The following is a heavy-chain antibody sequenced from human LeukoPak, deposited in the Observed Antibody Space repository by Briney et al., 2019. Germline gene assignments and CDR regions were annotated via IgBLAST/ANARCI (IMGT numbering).Heavy chain of an antibody. D-gene: IGHD2-21*01. CDR1: GGSMGTYY. J-gene: IGHJ4*02. V-gene: IGHV4-59*08. CDR3: ARHGAIPEY. CDR2: IYYRGST. Sequence: PSETLSLTCSVSGGSMGTYYWTWVRQPPGKGLEWIGYIYYRGSTNYNPSLKSRVTISEDTAKNQFSLKLTSVTAADTAVYYCARHGAIPEYWGLGTLVTVSS.